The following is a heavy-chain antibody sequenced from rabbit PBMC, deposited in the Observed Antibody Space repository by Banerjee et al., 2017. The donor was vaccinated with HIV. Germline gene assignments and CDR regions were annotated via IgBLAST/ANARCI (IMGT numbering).Heavy chain of an antibody. CDR2: IDAGYRGST. CDR3: ARGAGYAGDGVSVHTL. Sequence: QSLEESGGDLVKPGASLTLTCTASGFSFSSSYYMCWVRQAPGKGLEWIACIDAGYRGSTYYAIWAKGRFTVSKTSSTTVTLQMTSLTAADTATYFCARGAGYAGDGVSVHTLWGPGTLVTVS. V-gene: IGHV1S40*01. J-gene: IGHJ4*01. CDR1: GFSFSSSYY. D-gene: IGHD4-2*01.